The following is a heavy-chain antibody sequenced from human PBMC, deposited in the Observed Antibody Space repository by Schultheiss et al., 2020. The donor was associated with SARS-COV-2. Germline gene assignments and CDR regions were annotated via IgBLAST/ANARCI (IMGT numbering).Heavy chain of an antibody. D-gene: IGHD2-2*01. CDR1: GGSVRSYF. V-gene: IGHV4-59*08. CDR2: DCYNGST. CDR3: ARRSTSWFDAFDI. Sequence: SETLSLTCTVSGGSVRSYFWSWIRQTPGKGLEWIGYDCYNGSTNYNPSLKSRVTISLDTSKNQFFLTLSSVTAADTAMYYCARRSTSWFDAFDIWGQGTMVTVSS. J-gene: IGHJ3*02.